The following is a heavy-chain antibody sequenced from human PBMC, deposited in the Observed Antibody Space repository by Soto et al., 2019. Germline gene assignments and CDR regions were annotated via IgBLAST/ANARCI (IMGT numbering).Heavy chain of an antibody. D-gene: IGHD4-17*01. CDR3: ASATDDYGDYGGEYFQH. V-gene: IGHV4-59*01. Sequence: SETLSLTCTVSGGSISSYYWSWIRQPPGKGLEWIGYIYYSGSTNYNPSLKSRVTISVDTSKNQFSLKLSSVTAADTAVYYCASATDDYGDYGGEYFQHWGQGTLVTVSS. CDR2: IYYSGST. CDR1: GGSISSYY. J-gene: IGHJ1*01.